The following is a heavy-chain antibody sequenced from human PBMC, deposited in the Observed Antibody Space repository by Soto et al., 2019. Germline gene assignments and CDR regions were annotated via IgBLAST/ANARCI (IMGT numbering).Heavy chain of an antibody. Sequence: SVKVSCKASRCTFSSYAISWVRQAPGQGLEWMGGIVPIFGTANYAQKFQGRVTITADKSTSTAYMELSSLRSEDTAVYYCASRYSYGYPPHYGMDVWGQGTTVTVSS. V-gene: IGHV1-69*06. CDR2: IVPIFGTA. CDR1: RCTFSSYA. J-gene: IGHJ6*02. CDR3: ASRYSYGYPPHYGMDV. D-gene: IGHD5-18*01.